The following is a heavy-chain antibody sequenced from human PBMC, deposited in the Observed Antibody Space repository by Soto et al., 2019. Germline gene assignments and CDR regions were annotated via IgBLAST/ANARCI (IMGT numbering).Heavy chain of an antibody. CDR1: GGSISSYY. J-gene: IGHJ5*02. D-gene: IGHD3-22*01. CDR3: ARDSNYYDSSGYLTRLFDP. V-gene: IGHV4-4*07. Sequence: KPSETLSLTCTVSGGSISSYYWSWIRQPAGKGLEWIGRIYTSGSTNYNPSLKSRVTMSVDTSKNQFSLKLSSVTAADTAVYYCARDSNYYDSSGYLTRLFDPWGQGTLVTVSS. CDR2: IYTSGST.